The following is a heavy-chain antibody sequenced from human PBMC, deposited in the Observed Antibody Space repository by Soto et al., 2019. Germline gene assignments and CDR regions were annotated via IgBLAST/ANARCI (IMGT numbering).Heavy chain of an antibody. CDR3: AREATGTYVSLYGMDV. Sequence: ASVKVSCKASGYTFTSYGISWVRQDPGQGLEWMGCISASTGNTNYAQKLQGRVTMTTDTSTSTAYMELRSLRSDATAVYYCAREATGTYVSLYGMDVWGQGPRSPSP. D-gene: IGHD1-1*01. V-gene: IGHV1-18*04. CDR1: GYTFTSYG. CDR2: ISASTGNT. J-gene: IGHJ6*02.